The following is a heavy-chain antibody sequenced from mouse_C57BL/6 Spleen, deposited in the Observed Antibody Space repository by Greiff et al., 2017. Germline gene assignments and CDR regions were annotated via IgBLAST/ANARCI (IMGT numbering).Heavy chain of an antibody. Sequence: QVQLKQPGAELVKPGASVKVSCKASGYTFTSYWMHWVKQRPGQGLEWIGRIHPSDSDTNYNQKFKGKATLTVDKSSSTAYMQLSSLTSEDSAVYYCAMEYYGSSWYFDVWGTGTTVTVSS. CDR3: AMEYYGSSWYFDV. CDR2: IHPSDSDT. J-gene: IGHJ1*03. V-gene: IGHV1-74*01. D-gene: IGHD1-1*01. CDR1: GYTFTSYW.